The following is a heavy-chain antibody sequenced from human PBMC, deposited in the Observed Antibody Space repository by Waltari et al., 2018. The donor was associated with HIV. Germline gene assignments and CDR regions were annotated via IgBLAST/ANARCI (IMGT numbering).Heavy chain of an antibody. Sequence: QVQLVQSGAEVKKPGASVKVSCKASGYTFTGYYMHWVRQAPGQGPEWMGWIDPSSDGTNYAKKFQGRVTMTRDTSISTAYMELSRQRSDDTAVYYCARGRGSTDAFEIWGQGTMVTVSS. J-gene: IGHJ3*02. CDR2: IDPSSDGT. CDR3: ARGRGSTDAFEI. CDR1: GYTFTGYY. V-gene: IGHV1-2*02. D-gene: IGHD2-15*01.